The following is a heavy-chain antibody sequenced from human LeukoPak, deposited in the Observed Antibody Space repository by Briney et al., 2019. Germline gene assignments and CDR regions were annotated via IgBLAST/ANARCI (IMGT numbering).Heavy chain of an antibody. V-gene: IGHV3-21*01. CDR2: ISSSSSYI. J-gene: IGHJ3*02. CDR3: ARGDGYRDNAFDI. D-gene: IGHD5-24*01. Sequence: GGSLRLSCAASEFTFSSYSMNWVRQAPGKGLEWVSSISSSSSYIYYADSVKGRFTISRDNAKNSLYLQMNSLRAEDTAVYYCARGDGYRDNAFDIWGQGTMVTVSS. CDR1: EFTFSSYS.